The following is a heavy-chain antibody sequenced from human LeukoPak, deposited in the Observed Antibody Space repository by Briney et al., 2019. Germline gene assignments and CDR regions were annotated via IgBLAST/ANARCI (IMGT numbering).Heavy chain of an antibody. CDR2: IKQDGSEK. V-gene: IGHV3-7*01. D-gene: IGHD3-3*01. CDR1: GFTFSSYW. J-gene: IGHJ4*02. CDR3: ARDTPNYDFWSGYYPHFDY. Sequence: GGSLRLSCAASGFTFSSYWMSWVRQAPGKGLEWVANIKQDGSEKYCVDSVKGRFTISRDNAKNSLYLQMNSLRAEDTAVYYCARDTPNYDFWSGYYPHFDYWGQGTLVTVSS.